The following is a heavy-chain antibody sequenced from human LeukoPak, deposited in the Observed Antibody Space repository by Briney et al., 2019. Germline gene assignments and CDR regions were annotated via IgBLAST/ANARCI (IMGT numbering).Heavy chain of an antibody. D-gene: IGHD4-17*01. V-gene: IGHV4-59*08. Sequence: SETLSLTCTASGGSISSYYWSWIRQPPGKGLEWIGYIYYSGSTNYNPSLKSRVTISVDTSKNQFSLKLSSVTAADTAVYYCARNSHRHVTTFTFDYWGQGTLVTVSS. CDR1: GGSISSYY. J-gene: IGHJ4*02. CDR3: ARNSHRHVTTFTFDY. CDR2: IYYSGST.